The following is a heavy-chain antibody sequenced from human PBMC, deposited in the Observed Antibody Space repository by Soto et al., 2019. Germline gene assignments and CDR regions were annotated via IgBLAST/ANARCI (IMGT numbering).Heavy chain of an antibody. V-gene: IGHV4-4*07. CDR3: ARGGGVPALGDT. D-gene: IGHD3-16*01. CDR2: ISTSGNT. CDR1: GVSTRNSY. Sequence: PSETRSPTCSVSGVSTRNSYWTWIRQSAGKGLEWIGRISTSGNTNYSPSLNRRFTMSVETSTNQVSLKLTSVTAADTAVYYCARGGGVPALGDTWGQGTLVTVPS. J-gene: IGHJ5*02.